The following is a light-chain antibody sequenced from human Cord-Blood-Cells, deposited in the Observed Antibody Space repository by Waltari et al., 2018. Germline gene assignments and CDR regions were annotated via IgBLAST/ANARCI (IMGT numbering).Light chain of an antibody. Sequence: QSALTQPASVSGSPGQSITISCTGTSSAVGRYNHFSWYQQHPGKAPKLMIYEVSNRPSGVSNRFSGSKSGNTASLTISGLQAEDEADYYCSSYTSSSTLYVFGTGTKVTVL. V-gene: IGLV2-14*01. CDR3: SSYTSSSTLYV. CDR2: EVS. J-gene: IGLJ1*01. CDR1: SSAVGRYNH.